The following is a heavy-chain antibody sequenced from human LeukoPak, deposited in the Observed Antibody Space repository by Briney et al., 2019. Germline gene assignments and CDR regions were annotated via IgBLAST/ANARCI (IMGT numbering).Heavy chain of an antibody. J-gene: IGHJ5*02. CDR2: FIPIFGTA. V-gene: IGHV1-69*05. Sequence: ASVKVPCKASGGTFSSYAISWVRQAPGQGLEWMGGFIPIFGTANYAQKFQGRVTITTDESTSTAYMELSSLRSEDTAVYYCARECYYDSSGYYYAGWFDPWGQGTLVTVSS. D-gene: IGHD3-22*01. CDR3: ARECYYDSSGYYYAGWFDP. CDR1: GGTFSSYA.